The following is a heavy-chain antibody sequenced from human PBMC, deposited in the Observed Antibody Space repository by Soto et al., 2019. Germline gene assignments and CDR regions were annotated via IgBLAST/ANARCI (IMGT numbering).Heavy chain of an antibody. CDR2: MNPNSGNT. J-gene: IGHJ6*03. Sequence: ASVKVSCKASGYTFISYDINWVRQATGQGPEWMGWMNPNSGNTGYAQKFQGRVTMSRNTFISTAYMELSSLTSDDTAVYYCARAVPAAKLNMDVWGKGTTVTVSS. D-gene: IGHD2-2*01. CDR1: GYTFISYD. CDR3: ARAVPAAKLNMDV. V-gene: IGHV1-8*01.